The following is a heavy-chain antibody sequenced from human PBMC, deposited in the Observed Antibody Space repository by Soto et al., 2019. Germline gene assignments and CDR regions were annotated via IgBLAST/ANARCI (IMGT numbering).Heavy chain of an antibody. V-gene: IGHV1-2*04. CDR1: GYTFTGYY. D-gene: IGHD5-12*01. CDR3: ARGPEMATIRGTYYYYGMDV. Sequence: ASVKVSCKASGYTFTGYYMHWVRQAPGQGLEWMGWINPNSGGTNYAQKFQGWVTMTRDTSISTAYMELSRLRSDDTAVYYCARGPEMATIRGTYYYYGMDVWGQGTTVTVSS. CDR2: INPNSGGT. J-gene: IGHJ6*02.